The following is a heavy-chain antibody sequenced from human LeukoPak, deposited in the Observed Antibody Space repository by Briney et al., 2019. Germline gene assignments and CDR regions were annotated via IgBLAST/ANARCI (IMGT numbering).Heavy chain of an antibody. CDR1: GGSFSGYY. V-gene: IGHV4-34*01. CDR3: ARVAAAGMI. D-gene: IGHD6-13*01. Sequence: PSETLSLTCAVYGGSFSGYYWSWIRQPPGKGLEWIGEINHSGSTNYNPSLKSRVTIFVDTSENQFSLKLSSVTAADTAVYYCARVAAAGMIWGQGTLVTVSS. J-gene: IGHJ4*02. CDR2: INHSGST.